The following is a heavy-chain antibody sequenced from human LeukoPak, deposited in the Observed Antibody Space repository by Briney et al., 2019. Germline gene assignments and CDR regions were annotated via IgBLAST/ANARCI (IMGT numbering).Heavy chain of an antibody. D-gene: IGHD1-26*01. Sequence: GGPLRLSCTASGFAFSSYWMHWVRLTPGKGLVWVSRINSDGGTTNYADSVKGRFTISRDNAKNTLYLQISSLRAEDTAVYFCARSIVGATTWFDYWGQGTLVAVSS. V-gene: IGHV3-74*01. CDR2: INSDGGTT. CDR1: GFAFSSYW. J-gene: IGHJ4*02. CDR3: ARSIVGATTWFDY.